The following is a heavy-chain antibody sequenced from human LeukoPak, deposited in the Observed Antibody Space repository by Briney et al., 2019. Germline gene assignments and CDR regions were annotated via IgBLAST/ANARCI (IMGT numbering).Heavy chain of an antibody. Sequence: GGSLRLSCAASGFTFSGNWMSWVRQAPGKGLEWVANIKLDGSEKYYVDSVKGRFTVSRDNAKNSLYLQMNSLRAGDTAEYYCAREAYCSTGNCLYYFDYWGQGTLVTVSS. CDR2: IKLDGSEK. D-gene: IGHD2-2*01. V-gene: IGHV3-7*01. CDR1: GFTFSGNW. CDR3: AREAYCSTGNCLYYFDY. J-gene: IGHJ4*02.